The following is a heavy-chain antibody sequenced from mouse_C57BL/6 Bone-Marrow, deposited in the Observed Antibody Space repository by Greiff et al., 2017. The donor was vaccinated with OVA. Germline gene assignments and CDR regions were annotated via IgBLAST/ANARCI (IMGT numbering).Heavy chain of an antibody. CDR2: INPNNGGT. CDR1: GYTFTDYN. Sequence: VQLQQSGPELVKPGASVKIPCKASGYTFTDYNMDWVKQSHGKSLEWIGDINPNNGGTIYNQKFKGKATVTVDKSSSTAYMELRSLTSEDTAVYYCARSVYYGNYVLYYFDYWGQGTTLTVSS. J-gene: IGHJ2*01. CDR3: ARSVYYGNYVLYYFDY. V-gene: IGHV1-18*01. D-gene: IGHD2-1*01.